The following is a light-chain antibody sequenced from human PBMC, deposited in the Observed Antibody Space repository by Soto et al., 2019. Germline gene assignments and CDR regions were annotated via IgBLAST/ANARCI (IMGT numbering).Light chain of an antibody. CDR3: CSYAGSYTGV. J-gene: IGLJ2*01. CDR1: SSDVGGYNY. Sequence: QSALTQPRSVSVSPGQSVTISCTGTSSDVGGYNYVAWYQQHSGKDPKLMTYDVSKRPSGVPDRFSGSKSGNTASLTISGLQAEDEADYYCCSYAGSYTGVFGGGTKLTVL. CDR2: DVS. V-gene: IGLV2-11*01.